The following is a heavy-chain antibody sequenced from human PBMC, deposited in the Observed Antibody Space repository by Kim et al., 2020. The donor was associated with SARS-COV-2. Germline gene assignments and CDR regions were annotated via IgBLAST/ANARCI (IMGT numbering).Heavy chain of an antibody. CDR3: AGLGVGATRSYYYYYGMDV. D-gene: IGHD1-26*01. J-gene: IGHJ6*02. Sequence: SETLSLTCTVSGGSISSSSYYWGWIRQPPGKGLEWIGSIYYSGSTYYNPSLKSRVTISVDTSKNQFSLKLSSVTAADTAVYYCAGLGVGATRSYYYYYGMDVWVQGTTVTVSS. CDR2: IYYSGST. CDR1: GGSISSSSYY. V-gene: IGHV4-39*01.